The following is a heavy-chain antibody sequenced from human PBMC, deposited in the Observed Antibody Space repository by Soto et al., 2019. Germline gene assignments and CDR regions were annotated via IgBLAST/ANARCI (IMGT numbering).Heavy chain of an antibody. J-gene: IGHJ3*02. D-gene: IGHD2-8*02. V-gene: IGHV3-23*01. CDR1: GFICSSYD. CDR3: AKATATGGGAFDI. Sequence: EVQMLESGGGLVQPGGSLRLSCAASGFICSSYDMSWVRQAPGKGLEWVSTILVGGSTHYEDSVKGRFTISRDRSKNTLYLQMNSLTAGDTAVYYCAKATATGGGAFDICGQGTMVTVSS. CDR2: ILVGGST.